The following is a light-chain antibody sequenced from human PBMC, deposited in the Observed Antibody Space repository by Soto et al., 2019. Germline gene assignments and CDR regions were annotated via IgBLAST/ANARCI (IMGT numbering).Light chain of an antibody. CDR3: SSHTISSALQV. CDR1: ISDFVVYNY. CDR2: GVS. V-gene: IGLV2-14*01. J-gene: IGLJ1*01. Sequence: QSVLTQPASVSGSPGQSITISCTGTISDFVVYNYVSWYQQHPGKAPKLMIYGVSNRPSGVSNRFSGSKSGNTASLTTSGLQADDEADYYCSSHTISSALQVFGTGTKVT.